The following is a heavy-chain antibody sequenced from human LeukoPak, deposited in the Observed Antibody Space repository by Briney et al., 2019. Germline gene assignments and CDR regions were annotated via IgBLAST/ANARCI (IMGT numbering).Heavy chain of an antibody. CDR2: IYYSGST. Sequence: SETLSLTCTVSGGSISSYYWSWIRQPPGKGLEWIGYIYYSGSTNYNPSLKSRVTISVDTSKNQFSLKLSSVTAADTAVYYCARLPKYDYVWGEDNWGQGTMVTVSS. CDR3: ARLPKYDYVWGEDN. CDR1: GGSISSYY. V-gene: IGHV4-59*01. D-gene: IGHD3-16*01. J-gene: IGHJ3*02.